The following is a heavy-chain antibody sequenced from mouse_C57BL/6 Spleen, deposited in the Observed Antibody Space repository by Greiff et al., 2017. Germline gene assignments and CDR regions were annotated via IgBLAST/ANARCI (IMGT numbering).Heavy chain of an antibody. Sequence: QVQLQQPGAELVKPGASVKMSCKASGYTFTSYWITWVKQRPGQGLEWIGDIYPGSGSTNYNEKFKSKATLTVDKPSSTAYMQLSSLTSEDSAVYYCARATTVRAMDYWGQGTSVTVSS. V-gene: IGHV1-55*01. CDR2: IYPGSGST. CDR1: GYTFTSYW. CDR3: ARATTVRAMDY. J-gene: IGHJ4*01. D-gene: IGHD1-1*01.